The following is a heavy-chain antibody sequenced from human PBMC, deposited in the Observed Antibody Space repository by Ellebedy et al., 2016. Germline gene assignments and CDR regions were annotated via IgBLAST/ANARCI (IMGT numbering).Heavy chain of an antibody. V-gene: IGHV4-31*03. CDR3: ARAGRGGGYYMDV. J-gene: IGHJ6*03. Sequence: SETLSLXXTVSGGSISSGGYYWSWIRQHPGKGLEWIGYIYYSGSTYYNPSLKSRVTISVDTSKNQFSLKLSSMTVADTAVYYCARAGRGGGYYMDVWGKGTAVTVSS. CDR2: IYYSGST. D-gene: IGHD1-14*01. CDR1: GGSISSGGYY.